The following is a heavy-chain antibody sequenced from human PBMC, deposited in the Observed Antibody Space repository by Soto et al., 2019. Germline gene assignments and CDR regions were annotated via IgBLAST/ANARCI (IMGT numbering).Heavy chain of an antibody. J-gene: IGHJ4*02. Sequence: QVQLVQSGAEEKKPGASVKVSCKASGYTFTSYAIHWVRQAPGQRLEWMGWINAGNGNTKYSQKFQGRVTITRDTSASTAYMELSSWISEETAVYYCARSIVVVTALDYLCQGSLGTVSS. CDR2: INAGNGNT. D-gene: IGHD2-21*02. V-gene: IGHV1-3*05. CDR1: GYTFTSYA. CDR3: ARSIVVVTALDY.